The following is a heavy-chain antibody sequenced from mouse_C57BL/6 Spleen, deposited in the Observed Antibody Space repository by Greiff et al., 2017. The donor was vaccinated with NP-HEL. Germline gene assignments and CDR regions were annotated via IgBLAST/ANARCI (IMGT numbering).Heavy chain of an antibody. CDR3: ARWGGNYRYY. V-gene: IGHV1-69*01. D-gene: IGHD2-1*01. CDR1: GYTFTSYW. CDR2: IDPSDSYT. Sequence: QVQLQQPGAELVMPGASVKLSCKASGYTFTSYWMHWVKQRPGQGLEWIGEIDPSDSYTNYNQKFKGKSTLTVDKSSSTAYMQLSSLTSEDSAVYYCARWGGNYRYYWGQGTTLTVSS. J-gene: IGHJ2*01.